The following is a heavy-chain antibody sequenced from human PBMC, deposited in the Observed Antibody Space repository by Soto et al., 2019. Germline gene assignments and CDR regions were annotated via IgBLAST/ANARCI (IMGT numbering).Heavy chain of an antibody. Sequence: SETLSLTCTVSGGSISSYYWSWIRQPPGKGLEWIGYIYYSGSTNYNPSLKSRVTISVDTSKNQFSLKLSSVTAADTAVYYCARGAYYDFWSGYTPALNYYYYYGMDVWGQGTTATVSS. CDR2: IYYSGST. CDR3: ARGAYYDFWSGYTPALNYYYYYGMDV. V-gene: IGHV4-59*01. J-gene: IGHJ6*02. CDR1: GGSISSYY. D-gene: IGHD3-3*01.